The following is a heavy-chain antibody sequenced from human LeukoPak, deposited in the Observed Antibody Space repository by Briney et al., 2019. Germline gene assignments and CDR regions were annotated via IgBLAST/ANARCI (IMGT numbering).Heavy chain of an antibody. CDR1: GFTFSSFG. D-gene: IGHD6-13*01. CDR3: AKAIIAAGCDY. CDR2: ISAGGGST. V-gene: IGHV3-23*01. Sequence: QSGGSLRLSCVASGFTFSSFGMNWVRQAPGKGLEWVSGISAGGGSTYYEDSVKGRFTISRDNSKNTLYLQMNSLRAEGTAIYYCAKAIIAAGCDYWGQGTLVTVSS. J-gene: IGHJ4*02.